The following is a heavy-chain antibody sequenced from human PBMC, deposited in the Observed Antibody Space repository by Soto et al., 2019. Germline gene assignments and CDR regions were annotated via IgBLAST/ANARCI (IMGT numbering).Heavy chain of an antibody. CDR3: ARVEAGAFDI. D-gene: IGHD6-25*01. V-gene: IGHV4-30-2*01. CDR2: IYHSGST. CDR1: GGSISSGGYS. Sequence: QLQLQESGSGLVKPSQTLSLTCAVSGGSISSGGYSWSWIRQPPGKGLEWIGYIYHSGSTYYNPSLRGGVTISVDRSKNQFSLKLSSVAAADTAVYYCARVEAGAFDIWGQGTMVTVSS. J-gene: IGHJ3*02.